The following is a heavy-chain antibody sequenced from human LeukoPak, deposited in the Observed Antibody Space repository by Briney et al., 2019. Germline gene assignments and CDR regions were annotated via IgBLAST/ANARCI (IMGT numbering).Heavy chain of an antibody. D-gene: IGHD6-13*01. CDR2: ISATGGST. CDR1: GFTFSTYA. V-gene: IGHV3-23*01. CDR3: AKDLSAAGDY. J-gene: IGHJ4*02. Sequence: GGSLRLSCVGTGFTFSTYAMTWVRQASGKGLEWVSLISATGGSTYYADSVKGRFTISRDNIKNTLYLQMNSLRAEDTAVYYCAKDLSAAGDYWGQGTLVTVSS.